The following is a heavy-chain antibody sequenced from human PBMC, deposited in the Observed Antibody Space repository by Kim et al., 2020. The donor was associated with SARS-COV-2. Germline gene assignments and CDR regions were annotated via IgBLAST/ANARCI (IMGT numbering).Heavy chain of an antibody. CDR1: GYTFTSYD. Sequence: ASVKVSCKASGYTFTSYDINWVRQATGQGLEWMGWMNPNSGNTGYAQKFQGRVTMTRNTSISTAYMELSSLRSEDTAVYYCARGAKYCGGDCYSIWGQGTLVTVSS. D-gene: IGHD2-21*01. CDR2: MNPNSGNT. CDR3: ARGAKYCGGDCYSI. J-gene: IGHJ4*02. V-gene: IGHV1-8*01.